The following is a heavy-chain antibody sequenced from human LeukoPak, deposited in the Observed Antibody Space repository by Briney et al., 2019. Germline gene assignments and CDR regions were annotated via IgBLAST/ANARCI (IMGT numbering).Heavy chain of an antibody. Sequence: GGSLRLSCAASGFTVSSNYMSWVRQAPGKGLEWVSGISGSGGSTYYADSVKGRFTISRDNSKNTLYLQMNSLRAEDTALYYCAKGYWNPGYWGQGTLVTVSS. CDR3: AKGYWNPGY. J-gene: IGHJ4*02. CDR1: GFTVSSNY. CDR2: ISGSGGST. D-gene: IGHD1-1*01. V-gene: IGHV3-23*01.